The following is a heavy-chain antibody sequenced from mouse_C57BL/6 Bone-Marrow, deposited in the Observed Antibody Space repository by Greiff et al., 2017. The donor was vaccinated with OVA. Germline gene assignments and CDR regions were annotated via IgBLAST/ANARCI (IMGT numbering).Heavy chain of an antibody. CDR3: TRRTAQATWGFAY. J-gene: IGHJ3*01. D-gene: IGHD3-2*02. V-gene: IGHV14-4*01. CDR2: IDPENGDT. CDR1: GFNIKDDY. Sequence: VQLQQSGAELVRPGASVKLSCTASGFNIKDDYMHWVKQRPEQGLEWIGWIDPENGDTEYASKFQGKATITADTSSNTAYLQLSSLTSEDTAVYYCTRRTAQATWGFAYWGQGTLVTVSA.